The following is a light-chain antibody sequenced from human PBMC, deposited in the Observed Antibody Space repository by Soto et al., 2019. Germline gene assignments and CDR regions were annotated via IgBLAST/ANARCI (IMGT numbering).Light chain of an antibody. CDR1: QSSSRY. J-gene: IGKJ5*01. V-gene: IGKV1-39*01. CDR3: QQSYGTPIT. CDR2: VAS. Sequence: DIQMTQSPSSLSASVGDRVTITGRASQSSSRYLNWYQQKPGKAPNLLIYVASSLQSEVPSRFSGSGSGTDFTLTITSLQPEDFATYYCQQSYGTPITFGQGTRLEI.